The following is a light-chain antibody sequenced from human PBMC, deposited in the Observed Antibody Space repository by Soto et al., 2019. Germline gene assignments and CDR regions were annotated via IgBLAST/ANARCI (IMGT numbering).Light chain of an antibody. CDR3: QQYNYWPPLT. Sequence: EIVMTQSPATLSVSPGERATLSCRASQSVNINLAWYQQKPGQATTLLIYGTSTRATGVPARFSGSGSGTEFTLTISNLQSEDFAVYYCQQYNYWPPLTFGGGTKVAIK. CDR1: QSVNIN. CDR2: GTS. J-gene: IGKJ4*01. V-gene: IGKV3-15*01.